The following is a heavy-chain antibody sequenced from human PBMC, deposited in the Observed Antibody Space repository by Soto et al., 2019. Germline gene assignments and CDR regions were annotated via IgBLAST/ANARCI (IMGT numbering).Heavy chain of an antibody. Sequence: AGGSLRLSCAASGFTFDDYGMSWVRQAPGKGLEWVSGINWNGGSTGYADSVKGRFTISRDNAKNSLYLQMNSLRAEDTALYHCARFGSRTKGPYYYYYMDVWGKGTTVTVSS. CDR3: ARFGSRTKGPYYYYYMDV. V-gene: IGHV3-20*01. J-gene: IGHJ6*03. CDR2: INWNGGST. CDR1: GFTFDDYG. D-gene: IGHD3-16*01.